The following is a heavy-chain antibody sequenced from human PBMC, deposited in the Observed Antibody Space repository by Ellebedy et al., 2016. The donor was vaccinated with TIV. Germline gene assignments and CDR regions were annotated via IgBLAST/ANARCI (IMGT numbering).Heavy chain of an antibody. CDR2: IFHSGNT. J-gene: IGHJ4*02. CDR3: SRREGMAGHLDY. V-gene: IGHV4-39*01. D-gene: IGHD5-24*01. CDR1: GGSISSSSHW. Sequence: MPSETLSLTCTVSGGSISSSSHWWGWIRQPPGKGLEWIASIFHSGNTYYNPSLRSRVTISVDTSNNQFSLKLGSMTAADTAVYFCSRREGMAGHLDYWGQGTLVTVSS.